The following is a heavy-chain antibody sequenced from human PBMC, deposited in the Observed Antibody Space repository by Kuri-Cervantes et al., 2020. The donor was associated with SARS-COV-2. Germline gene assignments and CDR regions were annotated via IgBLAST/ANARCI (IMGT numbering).Heavy chain of an antibody. V-gene: IGHV1-18*01. Sequence: ASVKVSCKASGYTFTSYGIGWVRQAPGQGLEWMGWISTYYGDTDYAQSFQDRVTMTTDTSTSTAYMELKSLRSDDTAVYYWARGYGSRSSFDYWGQGNLVTVSS. J-gene: IGHJ4*02. CDR2: ISTYYGDT. CDR3: ARGYGSRSSFDY. CDR1: GYTFTSYG. D-gene: IGHD6-13*01.